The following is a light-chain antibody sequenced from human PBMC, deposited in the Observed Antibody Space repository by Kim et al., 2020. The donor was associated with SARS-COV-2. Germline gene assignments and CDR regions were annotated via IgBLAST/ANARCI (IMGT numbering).Light chain of an antibody. CDR1: SSDVGGYNY. CDR2: GVS. CDR3: CSSAGSYGVV. V-gene: IGLV2-11*01. Sequence: QSITIPCTGTSSDVGGYNYVSWYQQHPSKAPKLVIYGVSKRPSGVPDRCSGSKYGNTASLTISGLQAEEEADYYCCSSAGSYGVVFGGGTQLTVL. J-gene: IGLJ2*01.